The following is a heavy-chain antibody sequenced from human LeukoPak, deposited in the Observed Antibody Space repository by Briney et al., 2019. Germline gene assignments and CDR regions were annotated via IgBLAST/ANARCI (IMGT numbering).Heavy chain of an antibody. CDR1: GFTFSDHY. D-gene: IGHD3-10*01. Sequence: GGSLRPSCAASGFTFSDHYMDWVRQAPGKGLEWVGRTRNKANSYTTEYAASVKGRFTISRDDSKNSLYLQMNSLKTEDTAVYYCARNGDGSGSYYNWGQGTLVTVSS. CDR2: TRNKANSYTT. V-gene: IGHV3-72*01. J-gene: IGHJ4*02. CDR3: ARNGDGSGSYYN.